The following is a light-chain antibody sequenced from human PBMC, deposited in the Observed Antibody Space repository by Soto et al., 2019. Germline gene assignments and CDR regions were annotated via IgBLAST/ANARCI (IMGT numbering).Light chain of an antibody. CDR2: CTN. Sequence: QSVLTQPPSASGTPGQTVTISCSGSTSNIGNNTENWYQQIPPTAPTLLIYCTNHRTSGVPDRFSGSKSGASASLANSGLQSEDEENYFCAAWDASLNGPVFGGGTKLTVL. CDR1: TSNIGNNT. V-gene: IGLV1-44*01. CDR3: AAWDASLNGPV. J-gene: IGLJ3*02.